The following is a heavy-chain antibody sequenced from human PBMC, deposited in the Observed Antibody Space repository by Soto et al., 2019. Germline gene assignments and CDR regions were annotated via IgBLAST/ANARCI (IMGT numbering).Heavy chain of an antibody. CDR3: ARAIVVMSAIDWFDP. V-gene: IGHV4-30-4*01. D-gene: IGHD2-21*01. J-gene: IGHJ5*02. Sequence: PSETLSLTCTVSGGSITSGDYHWRWIRQPPGKGLEWIGYIFNSGTGNTYYNPSLKSRVTISIDTSKNQFSLRLSSVTATDTAVYYCARAIVVMSAIDWFDPWGQGALVTVSS. CDR1: GGSITSGDYH. CDR2: IFNSGTGNT.